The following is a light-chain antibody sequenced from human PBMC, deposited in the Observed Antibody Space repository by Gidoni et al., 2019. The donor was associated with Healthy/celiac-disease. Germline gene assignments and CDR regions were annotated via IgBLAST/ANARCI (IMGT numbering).Light chain of an antibody. CDR3: QAWDSSTYV. CDR2: QDS. V-gene: IGLV3-1*01. J-gene: IGLJ1*01. CDR1: KLGDKY. Sequence: SSELTQPTSVSLSPGQTASITCSGDKLGDKYACWYQQTPGQSPVLVIYQDSKRPSGIPERFSGSNSGNTATLTISGTQAMDEADYYCQAWDSSTYVFGTGTKVTVL.